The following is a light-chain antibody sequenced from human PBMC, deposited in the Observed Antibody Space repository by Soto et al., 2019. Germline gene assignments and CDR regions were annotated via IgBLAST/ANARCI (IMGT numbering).Light chain of an antibody. CDR2: GNS. CDR3: QSYDSSLSASV. CDR1: DSNIGAGYD. J-gene: IGLJ3*02. Sequence: QSVLTQPPSVSGAPGQRVTISCTGRDSNIGAGYDVHWYQQLPGTAPKLLIYGNSNRPSGVPDRFSGSKSGTSASLAITGLQAEDEADYYCQSYDSSLSASVFGGGTKVTVL. V-gene: IGLV1-40*01.